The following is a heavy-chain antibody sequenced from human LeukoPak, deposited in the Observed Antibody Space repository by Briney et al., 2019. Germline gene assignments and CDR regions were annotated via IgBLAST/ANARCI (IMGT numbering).Heavy chain of an antibody. CDR1: GGSISSSSCY. J-gene: IGHJ4*02. CDR2: IYYSGST. D-gene: IGHD4-11*01. Sequence: PSETLSLTCTVSGGSISSSSCYWGWIRQPPGKGLEWIGSIYYSGSTYYNPSLESRVTISVDTSKNQFSLKLSSVTAADTAVYYCARHGYSNYDYWGQGTLVTVSS. CDR3: ARHGYSNYDY. V-gene: IGHV4-39*01.